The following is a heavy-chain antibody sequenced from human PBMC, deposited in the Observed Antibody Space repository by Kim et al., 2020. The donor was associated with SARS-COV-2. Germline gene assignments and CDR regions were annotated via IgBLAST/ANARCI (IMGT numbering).Heavy chain of an antibody. CDR2: IPSGGSEI. D-gene: IGHD5-18*01. V-gene: IGHV3-21*05. J-gene: IGHJ6*02. Sequence: GGSLRLSCAASGFTFSSYTMNWVRQAPGKGLEWVSYIPSGGSEITYADSVKGRFTISRDNGKNSLYLQMNSVRADDTAVYYCAREEPYWSSYGSYHYGMDVWGQGTTVTVSS. CDR1: GFTFSSYT. CDR3: AREEPYWSSYGSYHYGMDV.